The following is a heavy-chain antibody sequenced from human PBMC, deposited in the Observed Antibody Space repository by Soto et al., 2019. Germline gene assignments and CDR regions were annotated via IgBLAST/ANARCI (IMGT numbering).Heavy chain of an antibody. Sequence: ALEPLSLTCTVSGGKISSYYWRWIRQPPGKGLEWIAYIHYSGSANYNPSLKSRVTISVDTSKYQFSLKLSSVTAADTAVYYCARQSGNRLNFHEYDMDVCGKGTTVTVSS. V-gene: IGHV4-59*08. CDR2: IHYSGSA. CDR3: ARQSGNRLNFHEYDMDV. J-gene: IGHJ6*03. CDR1: GGKISSYY. D-gene: IGHD1-1*01.